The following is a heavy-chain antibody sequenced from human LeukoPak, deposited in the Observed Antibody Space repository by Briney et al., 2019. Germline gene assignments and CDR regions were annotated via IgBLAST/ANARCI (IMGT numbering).Heavy chain of an antibody. CDR3: ARGTGYGVFDY. V-gene: IGHV3-74*01. CDR1: GFTLSSYW. D-gene: IGHD1-14*01. J-gene: IGHJ4*02. Sequence: PGGSLRLSCAASGFTLSSYWMHWVGQAPGKGLVWVSRISSDGSITSYADSVEGRFTISRDNAKNTLYLQMNSLRAEDTAVYYCARGTGYGVFDYWGQGTLVTVSS. CDR2: ISSDGSIT.